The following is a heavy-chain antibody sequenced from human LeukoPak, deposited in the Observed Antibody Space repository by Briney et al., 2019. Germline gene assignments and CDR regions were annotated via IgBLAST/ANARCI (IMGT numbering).Heavy chain of an antibody. CDR3: ARLGYYYGSGSYYTPVYYYYYMDV. D-gene: IGHD3-10*01. CDR1: GYSISSGYY. Sequence: SETLSLTCAVSGYSISSGYYWGWIRQPPGKGLEWIGSTYHSGSTYYNPSLKSRVTISVDTSKNQFSLKLSSVTAADTAVYYCARLGYYYGSGSYYTPVYYYYYMDVWGKGTTVTVSS. V-gene: IGHV4-38-2*01. CDR2: TYHSGST. J-gene: IGHJ6*03.